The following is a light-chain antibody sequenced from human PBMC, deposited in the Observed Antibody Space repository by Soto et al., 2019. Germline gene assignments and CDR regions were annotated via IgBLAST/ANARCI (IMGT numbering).Light chain of an antibody. Sequence: EIVLTQSPVTLSLSPGERATLSCRASQSASRSLAWYQQKPGQAPRLLVYDASNRATGIPARFSGSGSGTDFTLTISSLEPEDFAVYFCQHRGNWPLTFGGGTKVEIK. V-gene: IGKV3-11*01. J-gene: IGKJ4*01. CDR3: QHRGNWPLT. CDR2: DAS. CDR1: QSASRS.